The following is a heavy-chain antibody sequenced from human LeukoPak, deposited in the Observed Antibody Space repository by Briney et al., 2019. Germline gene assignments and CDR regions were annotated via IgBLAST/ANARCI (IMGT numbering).Heavy chain of an antibody. Sequence: GGSLRLSCAASGFTFSSYAMHWVRQAPGKGLEWVAVISYDGSNKYYADSVKGRFTISRDNSKNTLYLQMNSLRAEDTAVYYCARDSSPSAVVVPYYYYGMDVWGQRTTVTVSS. V-gene: IGHV3-30-3*01. CDR3: ARDSSPSAVVVPYYYYGMDV. CDR1: GFTFSSYA. CDR2: ISYDGSNK. J-gene: IGHJ6*02. D-gene: IGHD2-2*01.